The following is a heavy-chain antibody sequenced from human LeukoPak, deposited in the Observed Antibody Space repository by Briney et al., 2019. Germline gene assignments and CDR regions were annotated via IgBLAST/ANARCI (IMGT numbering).Heavy chain of an antibody. CDR3: ATSSRWRFDY. D-gene: IGHD2-2*01. CDR2: IREDGNEE. CDR1: GFTLRSYW. V-gene: IGHV3-7*01. Sequence: GGSLRLSCVASGFTLRSYWMSWVRQAPGKGLEWVANIREDGNEEYYVDPVKGRFTISRDNAQNSLWLQMNSLRAEDTAVYYCATSSRWRFDYWGQGDLVTVSS. J-gene: IGHJ4*02.